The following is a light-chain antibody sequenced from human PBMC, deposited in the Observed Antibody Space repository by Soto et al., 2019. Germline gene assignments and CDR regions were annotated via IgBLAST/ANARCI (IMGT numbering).Light chain of an antibody. CDR2: WAS. CDR1: QSVLYNSNNKNY. Sequence: DIVMTQSPDSLAVSLGERATINCKSSQSVLYNSNNKNYLAWYQQKPGQPPKLLIYWASTRESGVPDRFSGFGSGTDFTLTISSLQAADVVVYYCQQYYSPWTFGQGTKVEI. V-gene: IGKV4-1*01. J-gene: IGKJ1*01. CDR3: QQYYSPWT.